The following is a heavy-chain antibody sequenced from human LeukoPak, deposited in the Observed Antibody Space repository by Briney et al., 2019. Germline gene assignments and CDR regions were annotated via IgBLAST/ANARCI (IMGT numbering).Heavy chain of an antibody. CDR1: GFAFSNAW. CDR3: ARGPPLTYDGSGYYFFDY. D-gene: IGHD3-22*01. Sequence: GSLRLSCAASGFAFSNAWMSWVRQPPGKGLEWIGEINHGGSTNYNPSLKSRVTISVDTSKNHFSLKLSSLTAADTAVYYCARGPPLTYDGSGYYFFDYWGQGTLVTVSS. V-gene: IGHV4-34*01. J-gene: IGHJ4*02. CDR2: INHGGST.